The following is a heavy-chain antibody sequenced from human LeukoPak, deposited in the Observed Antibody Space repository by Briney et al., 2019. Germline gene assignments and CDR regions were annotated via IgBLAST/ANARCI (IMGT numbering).Heavy chain of an antibody. D-gene: IGHD3-22*01. Sequence: SETLSLTCTVSGGSISSYYWSWIRQPPGKGLEWIGYIYYSGSTNYNPSLKSRVTISVDTSKNQFSLKLSSVTAADTAVYYCARQKIYYYDSSGNRHFDYWGQGTLVTVSS. CDR3: ARQKIYYYDSSGNRHFDY. CDR1: GGSISSYY. V-gene: IGHV4-59*08. J-gene: IGHJ4*02. CDR2: IYYSGST.